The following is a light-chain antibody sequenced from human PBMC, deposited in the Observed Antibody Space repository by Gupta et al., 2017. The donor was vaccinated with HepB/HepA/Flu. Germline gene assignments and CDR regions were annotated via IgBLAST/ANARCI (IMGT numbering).Light chain of an antibody. CDR2: KNN. CDR1: STNVGNQG. CDR3: SAWDNSLTARV. Sequence: QAGLTQPPSVSEGLGPTATLTCTGNSTNVGNQGAAWLQQHQGHPPKLLSYKNNNRPSGISERFSASRSGNTASLTITGLQPEDEADYYCSAWDNSLTARVFGGGTKLTVL. J-gene: IGLJ3*02. V-gene: IGLV10-54*04.